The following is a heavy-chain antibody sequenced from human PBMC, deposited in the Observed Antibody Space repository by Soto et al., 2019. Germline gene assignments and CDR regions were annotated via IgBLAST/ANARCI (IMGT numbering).Heavy chain of an antibody. D-gene: IGHD5-18*01. V-gene: IGHV1-69*06. Sequence: SVKISCKASGGTFSSYAISWVRQAPGQGLEWMGGIIPIFGTANYAQKFQGRVTITADKSTSTAYMELSSLRSEDTAVYYCASWAPGGSGYSYGSCFVGIGVSGQ. J-gene: IGHJ6*02. CDR2: IIPIFGTA. CDR1: GGTFSSYA. CDR3: ASWAPGGSGYSYGSCFVGIGV.